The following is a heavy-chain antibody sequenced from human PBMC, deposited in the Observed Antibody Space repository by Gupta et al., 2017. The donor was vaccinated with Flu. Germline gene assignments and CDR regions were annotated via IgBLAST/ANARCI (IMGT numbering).Heavy chain of an antibody. J-gene: IGHJ5*02. CDR1: GGSFSGYY. D-gene: IGHD6-13*01. CDR3: ERASVYSSSWYTRRDKPNWFDP. V-gene: IGHV4-34*01. CDR2: INHSGST. Sequence: QVQLQQWGAGLLKPSETLSLTCAVYGGSFSGYYWRWIRQPPGKGLEWIGEINHSGSTNYNPSLKSRVTISVDTSKNQFSLKLSSVTAADTAVYYCERASVYSSSWYTRRDKPNWFDPWGQGTLVTVSS.